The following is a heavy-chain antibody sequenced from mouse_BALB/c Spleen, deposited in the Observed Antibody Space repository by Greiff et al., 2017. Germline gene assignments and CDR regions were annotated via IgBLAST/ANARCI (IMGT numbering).Heavy chain of an antibody. CDR3: ASADAY. J-gene: IGHJ3*01. V-gene: IGHV5-17*02. CDR2: ISSGSSTI. CDR1: GFTFSSFG. Sequence: EVQGVESGGGLVQPGGSRKLSCAASGFTFSSFGMHWVRQAPEKGLEWVAYISSGSSTIYYADTVKGRFTISRDNPKNTLFLQMTSLRAEDTAMYYCASADAYWGQGTLVTVSA.